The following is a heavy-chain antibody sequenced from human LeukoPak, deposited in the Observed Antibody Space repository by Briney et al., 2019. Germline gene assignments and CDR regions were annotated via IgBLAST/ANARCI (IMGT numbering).Heavy chain of an antibody. D-gene: IGHD5-12*01. CDR3: ARVVGLYSGYDSPYYFDY. V-gene: IGHV4-4*02. CDR1: AGSISRTNW. CDR2: IYHSGST. J-gene: IGHJ4*02. Sequence: PSETLSLTCAVSAGSISRTNWWSWVRQPPGKGLEWIGEIYHSGSTNYNPSLKSRVTLSVDKSKNQFSPKLSSVTAADTAVYYCARVVGLYSGYDSPYYFDYWGQGTLVTVSS.